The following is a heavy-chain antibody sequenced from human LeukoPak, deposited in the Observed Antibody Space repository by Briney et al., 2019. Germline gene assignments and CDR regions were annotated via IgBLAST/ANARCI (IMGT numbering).Heavy chain of an antibody. CDR1: GFTFDDYA. CDR3: AKARSGSYYNVGFDP. D-gene: IGHD3-10*01. CDR2: ISWNSGSI. V-gene: IGHV3-9*03. Sequence: GGSLRLSCAASGFTFDDYAMHWVRQAPGKGLEWVSGISWNSGSIGYADSVKGRFTISRDKAKNSLYLQMNSLRAEDMALYYCAKARSGSYYNVGFDPWGQGTLVTVSS. J-gene: IGHJ5*02.